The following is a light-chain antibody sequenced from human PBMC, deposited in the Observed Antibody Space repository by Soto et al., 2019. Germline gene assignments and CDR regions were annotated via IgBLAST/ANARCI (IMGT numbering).Light chain of an antibody. V-gene: IGKV1-5*01. CDR1: QSISNW. CDR3: QQYNSYSRA. Sequence: DIQMTQSPSTLSASVGDRFTITFRASQSISNWLAWYQQKPGKAPKLLIYDASNLERGVPSRFSGSGSGTQFTLSIRSLQPDDFATYYCQQYNSYSRAFGQGTKVDIK. J-gene: IGKJ1*01. CDR2: DAS.